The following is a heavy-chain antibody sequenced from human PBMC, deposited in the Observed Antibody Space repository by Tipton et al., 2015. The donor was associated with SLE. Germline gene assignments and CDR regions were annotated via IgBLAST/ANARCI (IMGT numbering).Heavy chain of an antibody. CDR2: IYYRGTT. CDR1: GGSISSGSFS. CDR3: ARGRSYDFWNFHH. Sequence: LRLSCAVSGGSISSGSFSWSWIRQPPGKGLEWIGNIYYRGTTNYNPSLKSRVTISVDTSKNQFSLKLNSVTAADTAVYYCARGRSYDFWNFHHWGQGTLVTVSS. J-gene: IGHJ1*01. V-gene: IGHV4-61*01. D-gene: IGHD3-3*01.